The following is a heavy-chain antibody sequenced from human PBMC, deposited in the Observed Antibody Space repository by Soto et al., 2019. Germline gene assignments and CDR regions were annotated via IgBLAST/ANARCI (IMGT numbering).Heavy chain of an antibody. D-gene: IGHD3-10*01. CDR3: ARHSPPFFYGSGPWDV. V-gene: IGHV4-59*08. J-gene: IGHJ6*02. CDR1: GGSISNSY. Sequence: SETLSLTCTVSGGSISNSYWIWIRQSPGKGLEWIGYIYSSGSTNYNPSLKSRVTISVDTSKNQFSLKLSSLSAADTAVYYCARHSPPFFYGSGPWDVWGQGTTVTVSS. CDR2: IYSSGST.